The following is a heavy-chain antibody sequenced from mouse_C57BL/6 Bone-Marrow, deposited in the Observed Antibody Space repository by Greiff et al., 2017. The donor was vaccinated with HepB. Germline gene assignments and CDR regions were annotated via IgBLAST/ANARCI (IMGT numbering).Heavy chain of an antibody. CDR2: IDPENGDT. D-gene: IGHD1-1*01. CDR1: GFNIKDDY. Sequence: EVQLQQSGAELVRPGASVKLSCTASGFNIKDDYMHWVKQRPEQGLEWIGWIDPENGDTEYASKSQGKATITADTSSNTAYLQLSSLTSEDTAVYYCTTTTVVEDSMDYWGQGTSVTVSS. CDR3: TTTTVVEDSMDY. J-gene: IGHJ4*01. V-gene: IGHV14-4*01.